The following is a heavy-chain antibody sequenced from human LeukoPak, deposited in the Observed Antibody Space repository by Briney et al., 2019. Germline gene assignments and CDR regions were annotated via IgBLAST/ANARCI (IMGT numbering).Heavy chain of an antibody. CDR2: ISGSGGST. J-gene: IGHJ4*02. Sequence: GGSLRLSCAASGFTFSSYAMSWVRQAPGKGLEWVSAISGSGGSTYYADSVKGRFTISRDNSKNTLCLQMNSLRAEDTAVYYCAKDYYDSSGYFDYWGQGTLVTVSS. CDR3: AKDYYDSSGYFDY. CDR1: GFTFSSYA. D-gene: IGHD3-22*01. V-gene: IGHV3-23*01.